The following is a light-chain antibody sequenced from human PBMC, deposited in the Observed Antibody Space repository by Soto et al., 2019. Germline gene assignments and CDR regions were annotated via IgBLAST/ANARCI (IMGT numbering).Light chain of an antibody. V-gene: IGKV2-28*01. Sequence: DIVLTQSPLSLPVTPGEPASISCRSSQSLLQSNGNHYLDWYLQKPGQSPQVLIYLGSNRASGVPDRFSGIGSVTDFTLKISRVEAEDVGVYYCMQALHTPWTFGQGTKVEIK. CDR2: LGS. CDR3: MQALHTPWT. CDR1: QSLLQSNGNHY. J-gene: IGKJ1*01.